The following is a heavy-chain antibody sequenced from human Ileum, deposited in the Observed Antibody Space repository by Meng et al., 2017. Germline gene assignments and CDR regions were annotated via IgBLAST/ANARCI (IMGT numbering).Heavy chain of an antibody. CDR1: GGSISSCDYY. CDR2: IYYSGST. CDR3: ARENTIFGVVWGSWFDP. J-gene: IGHJ5*02. Sequence: QVQLQESGPGLVKPSQTLSLTCTVSGGSISSCDYYWSWIRQPPGKGLEWIGYIYYSGSTYYNPSLKSRVTISVDTSKNQFSLKLSSVTAADTAVYYCARENTIFGVVWGSWFDPWGQGTLVTVSS. V-gene: IGHV4-30-4*01. D-gene: IGHD3-3*01.